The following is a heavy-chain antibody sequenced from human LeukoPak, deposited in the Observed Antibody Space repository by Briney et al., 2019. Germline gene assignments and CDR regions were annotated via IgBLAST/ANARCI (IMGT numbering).Heavy chain of an antibody. V-gene: IGHV4-59*01. CDR2: IYYSGST. CDR3: AGDGAAAGKKGNYYYYYMDV. J-gene: IGHJ6*03. CDR1: GGSISSYY. D-gene: IGHD6-13*01. Sequence: PSETLSLTCTVSGGSISSYYWSWIRQPPGKGLEWIGYIYYSGSTNYNPSLKSRVTISVDTSKNQFSLKLSSVTAADTAVYYCAGDGAAAGKKGNYYYYYMDVWGKGTTVTISS.